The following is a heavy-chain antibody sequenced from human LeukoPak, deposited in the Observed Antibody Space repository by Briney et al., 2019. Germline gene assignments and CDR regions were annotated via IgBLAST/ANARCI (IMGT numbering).Heavy chain of an antibody. CDR3: AKRGAEVGVSVAPGDY. J-gene: IGHJ4*02. V-gene: IGHV3-23*01. D-gene: IGHD1-26*01. CDR2: ISGSGTST. Sequence: GGSLRLSCAASGFTFTNYAMTWVRQAPGKGLEWVSGISGSGTSTYYADSVKGRFTISRDDSKNTLYLHMNSLRAEDTAVYYCAKRGAEVGVSVAPGDYWGQGTLVTVSS. CDR1: GFTFTNYA.